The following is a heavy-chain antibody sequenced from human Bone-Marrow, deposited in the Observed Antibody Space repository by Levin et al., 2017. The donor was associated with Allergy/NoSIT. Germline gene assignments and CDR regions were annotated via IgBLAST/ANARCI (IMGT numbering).Heavy chain of an antibody. CDR1: GFTFSDTW. CDR2: IKTRPDGATT. V-gene: IGHV3-15*01. Sequence: PGGSLRLSCAASGFTFSDTWMNWVRQAPGKGLEWVGRIKTRPDGATTDYAAPVKDRFIISRHDSKNTLYLQMNSLKTEDTAVYYCITELGYCSGSSCLSPSERDIWGRGTTVTVSS. J-gene: IGHJ3*02. D-gene: IGHD2-15*01. CDR3: ITELGYCSGSSCLSPSERDI.